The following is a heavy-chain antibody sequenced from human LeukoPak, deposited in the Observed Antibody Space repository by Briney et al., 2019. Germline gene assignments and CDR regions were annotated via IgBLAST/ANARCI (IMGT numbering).Heavy chain of an antibody. CDR1: GGSFSGYY. J-gene: IGHJ4*02. CDR2: INHSGST. V-gene: IGHV4-34*01. CDR3: ARVVRVYNYYFDY. Sequence: PSETLSLTCAVYGGSFSGYYWSWIRQPPGKGLEWIGEINHSGSTNYNPSLKSRVTISVDTSKNQFSLKLSSVTAADTAVYYCARVVRVYNYYFDYWGQGTLVTVSS. D-gene: IGHD3-10*01.